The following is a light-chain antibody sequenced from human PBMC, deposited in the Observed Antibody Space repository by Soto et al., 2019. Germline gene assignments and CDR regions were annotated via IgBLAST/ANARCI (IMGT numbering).Light chain of an antibody. V-gene: IGLV2-14*01. CDR2: DVS. CDR3: SSYTSSSTLGGV. J-gene: IGLJ1*01. Sequence: QSVLTQPASVSGSPGQSITISCTGTSSGVGGYNYVSWYQQHPGKAHKLMIYDVSNRPSGVSNRISGSKSGNTASLTISGLQAEDEADYYCSSYTSSSTLGGVFGTGTKVTVL. CDR1: SSGVGGYNY.